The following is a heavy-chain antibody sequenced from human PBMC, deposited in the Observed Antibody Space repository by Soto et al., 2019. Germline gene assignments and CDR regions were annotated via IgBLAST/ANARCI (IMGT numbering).Heavy chain of an antibody. Sequence: PGGSLRLSCAASGFTFSSYGMHWVRQAPGKGLEWVAVIWYDGSNKYYADSVKGRFTISRDNSKNTLYLQMNSLRAEDTAVYYRARDEGITIFGVVITNIDYWGQGTLVTVSS. J-gene: IGHJ4*02. V-gene: IGHV3-33*01. CDR1: GFTFSSYG. CDR2: IWYDGSNK. CDR3: ARDEGITIFGVVITNIDY. D-gene: IGHD3-3*01.